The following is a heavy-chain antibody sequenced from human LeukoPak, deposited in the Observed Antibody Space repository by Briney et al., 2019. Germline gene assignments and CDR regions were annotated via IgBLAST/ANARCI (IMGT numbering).Heavy chain of an antibody. CDR1: GGSISSCDYY. CDR2: IYYSGST. D-gene: IGHD3-22*01. J-gene: IGHJ4*02. V-gene: IGHV4-61*08. Sequence: SQTLSLTCTVSGGSISSCDYYWSWIRQPPGKGLEWIGYIYYSGSTNYNPSLKSRVTISVDTSKNQFSLKLSSVTAADTAVYYCARAEVRYYFDYWGQGTLVTVSS. CDR3: ARAEVRYYFDY.